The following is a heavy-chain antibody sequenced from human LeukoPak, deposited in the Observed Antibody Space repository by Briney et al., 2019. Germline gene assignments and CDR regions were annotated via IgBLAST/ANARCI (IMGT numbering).Heavy chain of an antibody. CDR3: ARDPRGEPHPSDAFDI. V-gene: IGHV3-21*01. J-gene: IGHJ3*02. D-gene: IGHD1-26*01. Sequence: PGGSLRLSCAASGFTFSSYSMNWVRQAPGKGLEWVSSISSSSSYIYYADSVKGRFTISSDNAKNSLYLQMNSLRAEDTAVYYCARDPRGEPHPSDAFDIWGQGTMVTVSS. CDR2: ISSSSSYI. CDR1: GFTFSSYS.